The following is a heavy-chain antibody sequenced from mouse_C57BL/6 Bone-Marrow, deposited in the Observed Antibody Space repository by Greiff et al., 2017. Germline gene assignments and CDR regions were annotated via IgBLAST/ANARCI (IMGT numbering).Heavy chain of an antibody. CDR3: ARGVTTSPFYAMDY. D-gene: IGHD2-1*01. J-gene: IGHJ4*01. V-gene: IGHV1-55*01. CDR2: IYPGSGST. Sequence: VQLQQSGAELVKPGASVKMSCKASGYTFTSYWITWVKQRPGQGLEWIGDIYPGSGSTNYNEKFKSKATLTVDTSSSTAYMQLSSLTSEDSAVYYCARGVTTSPFYAMDYWGQGTSVTVSS. CDR1: GYTFTSYW.